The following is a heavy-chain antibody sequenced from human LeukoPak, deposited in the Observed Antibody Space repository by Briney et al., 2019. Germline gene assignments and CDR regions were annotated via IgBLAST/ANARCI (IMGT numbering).Heavy chain of an antibody. CDR2: INHSGST. D-gene: IGHD3-22*01. CDR3: ATIPDYDSSGYYTHFDY. V-gene: IGHV4-34*01. J-gene: IGHJ4*02. CDR1: GGSFSGYY. Sequence: SETLSLTCAVYGGSFSGYYWSWIRQPPGKGLEWIGEINHSGSTNYNPSLRSRVTISVDTPKNQFSLTLSSVTAADTAVYYCATIPDYDSSGYYTHFDYWGQGTLVTVSA.